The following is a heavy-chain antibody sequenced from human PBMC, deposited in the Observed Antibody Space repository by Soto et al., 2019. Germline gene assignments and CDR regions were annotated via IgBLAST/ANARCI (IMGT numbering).Heavy chain of an antibody. CDR2: IYYSGST. CDR1: GGSISSGGYY. Sequence: QVQLQESGPGLVKPSQTLSLTCTVSGGSISSGGYYWSWIRQHPGKGLEWIGYIYYSGSTYYNPSLKSRVTISVDTSKNQFSLKLSSVTAADTAVYYCAGGLWFGELFPAGMDVWGQGTTVTVSS. V-gene: IGHV4-31*03. D-gene: IGHD3-10*01. CDR3: AGGLWFGELFPAGMDV. J-gene: IGHJ6*02.